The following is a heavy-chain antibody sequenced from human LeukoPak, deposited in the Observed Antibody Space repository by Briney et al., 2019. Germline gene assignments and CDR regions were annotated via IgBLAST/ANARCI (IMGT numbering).Heavy chain of an antibody. CDR2: INPNSGGT. CDR1: GYTFTGYY. Sequence: ASVKVSCKASGYTFTGYYMHWVRQAPGQGLEWMGWINPNSGGTNYAQKFQGRVTMTRDTSISTAYMELSRLRSDDTAVYYCASMWDIVVVPAAERNYWGQETLVTVSS. D-gene: IGHD2-2*01. V-gene: IGHV1-2*02. J-gene: IGHJ4*02. CDR3: ASMWDIVVVPAAERNY.